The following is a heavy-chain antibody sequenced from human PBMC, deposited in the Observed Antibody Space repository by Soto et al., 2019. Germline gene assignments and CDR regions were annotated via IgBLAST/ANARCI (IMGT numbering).Heavy chain of an antibody. CDR3: AKGSTAMTYFDY. CDR1: GFIFSSYG. D-gene: IGHD5-18*01. J-gene: IGHJ4*02. Sequence: QVQLVESGGGVVQPGRSLRLSCAASGFIFSSYGMHWVRQAPGKGLEWVAVISYDGSNKYYADTVKGRFTISRDNSKNTLYLQMNSLRAEDPAVYYCAKGSTAMTYFDYWGQGTLVTVSS. V-gene: IGHV3-30*18. CDR2: ISYDGSNK.